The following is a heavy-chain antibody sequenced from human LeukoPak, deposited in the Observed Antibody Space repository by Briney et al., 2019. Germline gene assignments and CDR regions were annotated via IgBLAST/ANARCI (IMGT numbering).Heavy chain of an antibody. V-gene: IGHV3-53*01. J-gene: IGHJ4*02. D-gene: IGHD3-22*01. CDR3: ARATYDSNGYTANHDS. CDR2: LYSDGTT. Sequence: GGSLRLSCAASGFTVSSCYMSWVRQAPGKGLEWVSVLYSDGTTCYRDSVKGRFTISRDNSKNTLYLQMDNLRVEDAAVYYCARATYDSNGYTANHDSWGQGTLVTVSS. CDR1: GFTVSSCY.